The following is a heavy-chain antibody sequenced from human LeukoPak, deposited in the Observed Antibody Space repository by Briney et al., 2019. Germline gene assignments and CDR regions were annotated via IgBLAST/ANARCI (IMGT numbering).Heavy chain of an antibody. Sequence: GGSLRLSCAASGFTFSTSAMSWVRQAPGKGLEYVSTVSGGGGTSTYYTDSVAGRFIISRDDPKNTLYLRMSSLRVEDTAVYYCAKGGGLLWLGESPRWFDPWGQGTLVTVSS. CDR1: GFTFSTSA. V-gene: IGHV3-23*01. CDR3: AKGGGLLWLGESPRWFDP. D-gene: IGHD3-10*01. J-gene: IGHJ5*02. CDR2: VSGGGGTST.